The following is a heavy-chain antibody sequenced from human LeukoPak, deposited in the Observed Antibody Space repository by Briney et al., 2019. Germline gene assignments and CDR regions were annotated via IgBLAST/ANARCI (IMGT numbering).Heavy chain of an antibody. CDR3: AKHESTSREAYFDY. CDR2: ISGSGHST. D-gene: IGHD2-2*01. J-gene: IGHJ4*02. V-gene: IGHV3-23*01. Sequence: GGSLRLSWAAAGFTFSSYAMSWVRQAPGKGLEWVSVISGSGHSTYYADSVKGRFTISRDNSKSTLYLQMNSLRAEDTAIYYCAKHESTSREAYFDYWGQGTLVTVSS. CDR1: GFTFSSYA.